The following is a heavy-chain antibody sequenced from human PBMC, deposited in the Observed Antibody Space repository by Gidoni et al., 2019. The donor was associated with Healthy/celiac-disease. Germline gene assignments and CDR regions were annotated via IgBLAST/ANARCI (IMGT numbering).Heavy chain of an antibody. CDR3: ARDQVVAATNAFDI. Sequence: EVQLVESGGGLVKPGGSLRLSCAASGFTFSSYSMNWVRQAPGKGLEWVSSISSSSSYIYYADSVKGRFTISRDNAKNSLYLQMNSLRAEDTAVYYCARDQVVAATNAFDIWGQGTMVTVSA. D-gene: IGHD2-15*01. CDR1: GFTFSSYS. CDR2: ISSSSSYI. J-gene: IGHJ3*02. V-gene: IGHV3-21*01.